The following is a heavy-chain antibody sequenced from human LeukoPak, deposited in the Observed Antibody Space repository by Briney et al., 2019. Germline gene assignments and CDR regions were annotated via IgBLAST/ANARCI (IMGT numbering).Heavy chain of an antibody. CDR1: GGSISSGGYY. CDR2: IYHSGST. V-gene: IGHV4-30-2*01. D-gene: IGHD3-22*01. Sequence: SQTLSLTCTVSGGSISSGGYYWSWIRQPPGKGLEWIGYIYHSGSTYYNPSLKSRVTISVDRSKNQFSLKLSSVTAADTAVYYCARFYDSSEISWGQGTLVTVSS. CDR3: ARFYDSSEIS. J-gene: IGHJ5*02.